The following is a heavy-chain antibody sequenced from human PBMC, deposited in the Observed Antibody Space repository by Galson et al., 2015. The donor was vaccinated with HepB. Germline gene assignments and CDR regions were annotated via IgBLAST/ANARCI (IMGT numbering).Heavy chain of an antibody. CDR2: ISGYNANT. CDR1: GYTFTHYA. Sequence: SVKVSCKASGYTFTHYAVSWVRQAPGQGLEWMGSISGYNANTNYAQSFQGRITMTTDTSTSTAYMELRSLRYDDTAVYYCARVPTRLVCSSGHSYIDSWGQGTQVTVSS. D-gene: IGHD6-19*01. V-gene: IGHV1-18*04. J-gene: IGHJ4*02. CDR3: ARVPTRLVCSSGHSYIDS.